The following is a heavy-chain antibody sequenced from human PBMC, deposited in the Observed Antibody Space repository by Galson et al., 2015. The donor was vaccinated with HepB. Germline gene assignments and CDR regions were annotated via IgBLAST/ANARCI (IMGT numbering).Heavy chain of an antibody. CDR1: GFSLSTSGVG. CDR2: IYWDDDK. J-gene: IGHJ5*02. V-gene: IGHV2-5*02. Sequence: PALVKPTQTLTLTCTFSGFSLSTSGVGVGWIRQPPGKALEWLALIYWDDDKRYSPSLKSRLTITKDTSKNQVVLTMTNMDPVDTATYYCAHRRGVANHNWFDPWGQGTLVTVSS. D-gene: IGHD3-10*01. CDR3: AHRRGVANHNWFDP.